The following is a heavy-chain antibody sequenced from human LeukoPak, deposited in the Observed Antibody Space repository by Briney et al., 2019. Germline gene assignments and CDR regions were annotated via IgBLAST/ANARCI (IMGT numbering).Heavy chain of an antibody. CDR1: GGSFSGYY. J-gene: IGHJ5*02. CDR3: ARGHYYGSGSYIWFDP. D-gene: IGHD3-10*01. Sequence: SETLSLTCAVYGGSFSGYYWSWIRQPPGKGLEWIGEINHSGSTNYNPSLKCRVTISVDTSKNQFSLKLSSVTAADTAVYYCARGHYYGSGSYIWFDPWGQGTLVTVSS. V-gene: IGHV4-34*01. CDR2: INHSGST.